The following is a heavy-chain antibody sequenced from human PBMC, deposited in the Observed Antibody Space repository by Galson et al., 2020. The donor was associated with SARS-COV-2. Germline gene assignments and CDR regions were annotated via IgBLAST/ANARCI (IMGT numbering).Heavy chain of an antibody. D-gene: IGHD3-22*01. V-gene: IGHV4-39*07. CDR1: GGSISSSSYY. J-gene: IGHJ4*02. CDR2: IYYSGST. CDR3: ARDPPSYYYDSSGYYSD. Sequence: SETLSLTCTVSGGSISSSSYYWGWIRQPPGKGLEWIGSIYYSGSTYYNPSLKSRVTISVDTSKNQFSLKLSSVTAADTAVYYCARDPPSYYYDSSGYYSDWGQGTLVTVSS.